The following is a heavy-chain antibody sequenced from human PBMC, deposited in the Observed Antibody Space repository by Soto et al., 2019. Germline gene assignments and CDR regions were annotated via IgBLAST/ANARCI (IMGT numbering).Heavy chain of an antibody. J-gene: IGHJ4*02. Sequence: QVQLVESGGGVVQPGRSLRLSCAASGFTFSSYAMHWVRQAPGKGLEWVAVISYDGSNKYYAYSVKGRFTISRDNSKNTLYLQMNSLRAEDTAVYYCARDPYSYGPKFGYFDYWGQGTLVTVSS. CDR3: ARDPYSYGPKFGYFDY. CDR1: GFTFSSYA. V-gene: IGHV3-30-3*01. D-gene: IGHD5-18*01. CDR2: ISYDGSNK.